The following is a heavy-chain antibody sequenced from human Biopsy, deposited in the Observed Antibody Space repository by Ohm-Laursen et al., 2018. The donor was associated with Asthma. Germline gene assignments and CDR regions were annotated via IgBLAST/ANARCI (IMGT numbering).Heavy chain of an antibody. CDR2: ISSGGGTI. CDR1: GFTLSSYA. J-gene: IGHJ5*02. D-gene: IGHD4-17*01. V-gene: IGHV3-23*01. CDR3: AKVGHGYGDYVGYLDP. Sequence: SLRLSCAAAGFTLSSYAIHWVRQAPGKGLEWVSVISSGGGTIDYADSVKSRFTISRNISTNTVYLQMDSLSADDTAVYYCAKVGHGYGDYVGYLDPWGQGTLVTVSS.